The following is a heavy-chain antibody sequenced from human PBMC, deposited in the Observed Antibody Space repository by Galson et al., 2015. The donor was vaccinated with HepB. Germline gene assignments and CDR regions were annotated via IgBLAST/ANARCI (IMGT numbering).Heavy chain of an antibody. D-gene: IGHD6-19*01. J-gene: IGHJ4*02. V-gene: IGHV3-33*01. CDR3: ARDADPGYSSGWYHLYFDF. Sequence: SLRLSCAASGFTFSVYGMNWVRQAPGKGLEWVAIISDDGSTKYYADSVKGRFTISRDNSKNTLYLQMNSLRAEDTAVYYCARDADPGYSSGWYHLYFDFWGQGTLVTVSS. CDR1: GFTFSVYG. CDR2: ISDDGSTK.